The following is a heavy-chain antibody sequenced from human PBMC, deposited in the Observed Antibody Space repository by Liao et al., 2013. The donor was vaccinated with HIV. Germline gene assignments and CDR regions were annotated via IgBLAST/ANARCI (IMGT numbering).Heavy chain of an antibody. CDR1: GGSISSFY. Sequence: QVQLQESGPGLVKPSETLSLTCTVSGGSISSFYWSWIRQPAGKGLEWIGHIYTSGSTNYNPSLKSRVTMSVDTSKNQFSLKLSSVTAADTAVYYCASQGRGGYNLGYFDYWGQEPWSPSP. D-gene: IGHD5-24*01. CDR3: ASQGRGGYNLGYFDY. J-gene: IGHJ4*01. V-gene: IGHV4-4*07. CDR2: IYTSGST.